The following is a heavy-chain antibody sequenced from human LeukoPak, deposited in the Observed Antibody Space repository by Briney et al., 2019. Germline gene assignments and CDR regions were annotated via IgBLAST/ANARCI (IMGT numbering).Heavy chain of an antibody. CDR1: GGSISSSSYY. CDR3: AREDADMITFGGVIGDP. Sequence: PSETLSLTCTVSGGSISSSSYYWGWIRRPPGKGLEWIGSIYYSGSTYYNPSLKSRVTISVDTSKNQFSLKLSSVTAADTAVYYCAREDADMITFGGVIGDPWGQGTLVTVSS. J-gene: IGHJ5*02. CDR2: IYYSGST. V-gene: IGHV4-39*02. D-gene: IGHD3-16*02.